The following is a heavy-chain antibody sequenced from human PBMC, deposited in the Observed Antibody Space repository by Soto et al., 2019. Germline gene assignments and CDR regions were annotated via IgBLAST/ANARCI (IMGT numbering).Heavy chain of an antibody. CDR2: IWDDGINK. V-gene: IGHV3-33*01. J-gene: IGHJ5*02. D-gene: IGHD3-3*01. CDR1: GFTFSSYG. Sequence: QVQLVESGGGVVQPGRSLRLSFAASGFTFSSYGMHWVRQAPGKGLEWVAVIWDDGINKYYADSVKGRFTISRDTSKNTLYLQMDSLRAEDTAVYYCARSLRFLEWLPPFDPWGQGTLVTVSS. CDR3: ARSLRFLEWLPPFDP.